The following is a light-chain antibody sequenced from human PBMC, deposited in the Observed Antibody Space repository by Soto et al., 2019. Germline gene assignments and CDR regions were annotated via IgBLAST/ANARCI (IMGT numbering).Light chain of an antibody. J-gene: IGLJ2*01. CDR1: SSDVGSYNL. Sequence: QSALTQPASVSGSPGQSITISCIGTSSDVGSYNLVSWYQQHPGKAPKVLIYEVRERPSGVSNRFSGSKSGNTASLTISGLQAEDEAEYYCCSYAGSRTHVLFGGGTKLTVL. V-gene: IGLV2-23*02. CDR3: CSYAGSRTHVL. CDR2: EVR.